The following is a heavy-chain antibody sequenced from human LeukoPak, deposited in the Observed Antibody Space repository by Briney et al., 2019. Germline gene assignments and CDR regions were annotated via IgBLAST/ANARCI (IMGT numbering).Heavy chain of an antibody. D-gene: IGHD6-13*01. CDR3: AKSWGLIAAAGTWYFDL. J-gene: IGHJ2*01. CDR2: ISDSGGST. CDR1: GFTFSSNA. V-gene: IGHV3-23*01. Sequence: PGGSLRLSCAASGFTFSSNAMSWVRQAPGKGLEWVSGISDSGGSTYYADSVKGRFTISRDNSKNTLYLQMNSLRAEDTAVYYCAKSWGLIAAAGTWYFDLWGRGTLVTVSS.